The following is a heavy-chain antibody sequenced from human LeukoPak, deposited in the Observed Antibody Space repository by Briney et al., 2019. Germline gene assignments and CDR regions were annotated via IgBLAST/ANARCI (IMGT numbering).Heavy chain of an antibody. Sequence: PGGXLRLSCAASGFTFSSNYMSRVRQAPGKGVEWVSVIYSGGSTYYSDCVTGRCTISRENTKKTRYLQMNSLRAEDTAVYYCARYDSSVLVFDYWGQGTLVTVSS. CDR1: GFTFSSNY. CDR2: IYSGGST. J-gene: IGHJ4*02. D-gene: IGHD3-22*01. V-gene: IGHV3-53*01. CDR3: ARYDSSVLVFDY.